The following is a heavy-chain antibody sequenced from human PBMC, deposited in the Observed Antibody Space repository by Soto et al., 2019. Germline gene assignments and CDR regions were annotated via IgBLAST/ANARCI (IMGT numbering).Heavy chain of an antibody. CDR1: GGSFSGYY. D-gene: IGHD3-10*01. V-gene: IGHV4-34*01. CDR2: INHSGST. CDR3: ARTYYYGSGSYYQRHYYYYYGMDV. J-gene: IGHJ6*02. Sequence: PSETLSLTCAVYGGSFSGYYWSWIRQPPGKGLEWIGEINHSGSTNYSPSLKSRVTVSVDTSKNQFSLKLSSVTAADTAVYYCARTYYYGSGSYYQRHYYYYYGMDVWGQGTTVTVSS.